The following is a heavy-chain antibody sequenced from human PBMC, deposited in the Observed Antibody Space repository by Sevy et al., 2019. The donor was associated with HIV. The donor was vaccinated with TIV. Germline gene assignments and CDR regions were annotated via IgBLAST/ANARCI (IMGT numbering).Heavy chain of an antibody. CDR1: GFTFRNYV. V-gene: IGHV3-23*01. J-gene: IGHJ4*02. CDR2: ISDGGST. D-gene: IGHD2-2*01. Sequence: GGSLRLSCAASGFTFRNYVMNWVRQPPGKGLEWVSVISDGGSTYYADSVKGRFTISRDNSKNTLYLQMNSLRAEDTAVYYCARASPSYYFDYWGQGTLVTVSS. CDR3: ARASPSYYFDY.